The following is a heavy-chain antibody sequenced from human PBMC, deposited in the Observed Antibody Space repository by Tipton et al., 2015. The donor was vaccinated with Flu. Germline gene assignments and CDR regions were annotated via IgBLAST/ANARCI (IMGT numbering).Heavy chain of an antibody. D-gene: IGHD4-11*01. V-gene: IGHV4-38-2*01. Sequence: LRLSCSVSGDSIGSNYFWGWIRQPPGKGLEWIGSVSRSGNTDYNPSLKSRVTISIDTSRNQFFLKMKSVTAADKAVYYCVRRDYSNYVSDPKSWFDPWGQGTLVTVSS. CDR1: GDSIGSNYF. CDR3: VRRDYSNYVSDPKSWFDP. J-gene: IGHJ5*02. CDR2: VSRSGNT.